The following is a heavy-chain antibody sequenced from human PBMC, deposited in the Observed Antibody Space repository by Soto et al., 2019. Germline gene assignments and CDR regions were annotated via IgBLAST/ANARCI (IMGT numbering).Heavy chain of an antibody. CDR3: ARDPNIVLVPAALRSYYYYYGMDV. CDR2: IKQDGSEK. D-gene: IGHD2-2*01. J-gene: IGHJ6*02. CDR1: GFTSSSYW. Sequence: GGSLRLSCAASGFTSSSYWMSWVRQAPGKGLEWVANIKQDGSEKYYVDSVKGRFTISRDNAKNSLYLQMNSLRAEDTAVYYCARDPNIVLVPAALRSYYYYYGMDVWGQGTTVTVSS. V-gene: IGHV3-7*01.